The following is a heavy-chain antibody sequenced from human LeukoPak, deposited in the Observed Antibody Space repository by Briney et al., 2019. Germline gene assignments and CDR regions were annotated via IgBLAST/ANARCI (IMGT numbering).Heavy chain of an antibody. V-gene: IGHV3-30*04. CDR3: TRRVPVAVLDY. D-gene: IGHD2-2*01. Sequence: PGRSLRLYCAASGIAFSSYTMHWVRQAPGKSLECVGIMSYEERTTHYADSVRGRLTISRDNSKNTLFLQMDSLAIEDTALYYCTRRVPVAVLDYWGQGTLVTVAS. CDR2: MSYEERTT. CDR1: GIAFSSYT. J-gene: IGHJ4*02.